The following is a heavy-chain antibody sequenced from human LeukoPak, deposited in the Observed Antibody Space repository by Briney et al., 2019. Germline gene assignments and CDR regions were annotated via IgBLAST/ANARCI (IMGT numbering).Heavy chain of an antibody. CDR3: ARDCSNGVCFPRDY. J-gene: IGHJ4*02. V-gene: IGHV1-18*01. CDR2: ISANTGKT. CDR1: GYTFATYG. D-gene: IGHD2-8*01. Sequence: GASVKVSCKASGYTFATYGFCWVRQAPGHGLEWMGWISANTGKTDYARKFQGRVTMTTDTSTSTYYMEMRSLRSDDTAIYYCARDCSNGVCFPRDYWGQGTQITVST.